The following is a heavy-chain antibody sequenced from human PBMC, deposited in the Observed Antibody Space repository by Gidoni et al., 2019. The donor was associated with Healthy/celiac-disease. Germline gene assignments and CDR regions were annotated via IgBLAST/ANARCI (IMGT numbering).Heavy chain of an antibody. V-gene: IGHV3-23*01. CDR3: AKGGLDGYYDSSGYSDY. CDR2: ISGSGGST. J-gene: IGHJ4*02. CDR1: GFTFSSYA. Sequence: EVQLLESGGGLVQPGGSLRLSCAASGFTFSSYAMSWVRQAPGKGLEWVSAISGSGGSTYYADSVKGRFTISRDNSKNTLYLQMNSLRAEDTAVYYCAKGGLDGYYDSSGYSDYWGQGTLVTVSS. D-gene: IGHD3-22*01.